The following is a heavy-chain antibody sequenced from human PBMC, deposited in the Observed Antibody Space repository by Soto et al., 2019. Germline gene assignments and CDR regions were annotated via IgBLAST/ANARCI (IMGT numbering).Heavy chain of an antibody. CDR1: GFTFSSYA. CDR2: ISGSGGNA. J-gene: IGHJ6*02. V-gene: IGHV3-23*01. Sequence: EVQLLESGGGLEQPGGSLRLSCAASGFTFSSYAMSWVRQAPGKGLEWVSTISGSGGNAYYADSVKGRFSISRVNSKNTLRLQMNSLRADDTAVYYCAKDGASGSYPPYYYFGMDVWGQGTTVTVSS. CDR3: AKDGASGSYPPYYYFGMDV. D-gene: IGHD1-26*01.